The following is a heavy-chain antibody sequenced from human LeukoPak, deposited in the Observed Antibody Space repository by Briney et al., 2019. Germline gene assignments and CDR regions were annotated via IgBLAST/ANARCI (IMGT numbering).Heavy chain of an antibody. V-gene: IGHV4-4*02. D-gene: IGHD3-10*01. CDR3: ARHRKYYYGSGSPRSYYYYYMDV. Sequence: SGTLSLTCAVSGGSISSRNWWSWVRQPPGKGLEWIGEIYHSGSTNYNPSLKTRVTISVDKSKNQFSLKLSSVTAADTAVYYCARHRKYYYGSGSPRSYYYYYMDVWGKGTTVTISS. CDR2: IYHSGST. J-gene: IGHJ6*03. CDR1: GGSISSRNW.